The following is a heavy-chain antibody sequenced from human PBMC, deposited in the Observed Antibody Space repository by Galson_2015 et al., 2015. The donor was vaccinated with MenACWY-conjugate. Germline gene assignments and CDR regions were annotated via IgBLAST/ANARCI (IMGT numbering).Heavy chain of an antibody. CDR1: GFTFSLYA. D-gene: IGHD2-15*01. V-gene: IGHV3-30-3*01. Sequence: SLRLSCAASGFTFSLYALHWVRQPPGKGLEWVTVISFDGNYKDYADSVKGRFTISRDNSKNTVYLRMDGLRVEDTSVYYCVRGWGHSAMGYGLKPGAFDVWGRGTMVTVSS. CDR3: VRGWGHSAMGYGLKPGAFDV. CDR2: ISFDGNYK. J-gene: IGHJ3*01.